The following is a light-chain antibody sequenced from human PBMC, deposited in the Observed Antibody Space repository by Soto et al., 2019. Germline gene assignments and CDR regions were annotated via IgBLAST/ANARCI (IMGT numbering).Light chain of an antibody. CDR3: QQFNNWTHT. CDR2: WAS. V-gene: IGKV4-1*01. J-gene: IGKJ5*01. CDR1: QTLLYPSSNKNY. Sequence: DVVLTQSPDSLAASLRERPTISCKSSQTLLYPSSNKNYLAWYQQKQGQPPKLLIYWASTRESGVPDRFSGGVSGTDVTITISNLKEEDCAVYYCQQFNNWTHTFGQGTRLEIK.